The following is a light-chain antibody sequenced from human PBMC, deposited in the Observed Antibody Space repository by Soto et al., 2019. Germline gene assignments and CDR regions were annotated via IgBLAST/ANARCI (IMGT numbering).Light chain of an antibody. J-gene: IGKJ1*01. CDR3: QQYNQWPPTWT. CDR2: GAS. Sequence: EIVMTQSPGTLSVSPGERVTVSCRASQYVHTSLAWYQQNSGQAPRLLVYGASIRAPGVPVRFSGSGSGTEFTLTIDSLQSEDSAVYSCQQYNQWPPTWTFGQGTKVEI. V-gene: IGKV3-15*01. CDR1: QYVHTS.